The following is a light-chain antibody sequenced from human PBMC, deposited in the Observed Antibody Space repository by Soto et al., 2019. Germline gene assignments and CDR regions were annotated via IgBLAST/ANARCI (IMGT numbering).Light chain of an antibody. CDR1: QSVSSN. J-gene: IGKJ1*01. CDR2: GAS. V-gene: IGKV3-15*01. CDR3: QHYNSWPPWT. Sequence: IVTPQSPSTLPVSPGERTTLSCTSSQSVSSNLAWYQQKPGQAPRLLIYGASIRATGIPARFSGSGSGTEFTLTISTLQSEDFAIYYCQHYNSWPPWTFGQGTKVDIK.